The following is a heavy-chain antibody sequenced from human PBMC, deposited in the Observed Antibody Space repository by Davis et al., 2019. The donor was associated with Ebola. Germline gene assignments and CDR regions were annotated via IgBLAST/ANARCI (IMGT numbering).Heavy chain of an antibody. CDR1: GGSFSGYY. CDR3: ARASLLTFGGVIVIPDAFDI. J-gene: IGHJ3*02. Sequence: SETLSLTCAVYGGSFSGYYWSWIRQPPGKGLEWIGEINHSGSTNYNPSLKSRVTISVDTSKNQFSLKLSSVTAADTAVYYCARASLLTFGGVIVIPDAFDIWGQGTMVTVSS. CDR2: INHSGST. V-gene: IGHV4-34*01. D-gene: IGHD3-16*02.